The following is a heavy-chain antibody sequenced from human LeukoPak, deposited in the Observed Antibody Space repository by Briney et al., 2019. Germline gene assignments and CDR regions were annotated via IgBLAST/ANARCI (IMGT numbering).Heavy chain of an antibody. V-gene: IGHV3-9*01. J-gene: IGHJ4*02. CDR2: ISWNSGSI. CDR3: AKARTGESDY. D-gene: IGHD7-27*01. Sequence: PGGSLRLSCAASGFTFDDYAMHWVRQAPGKGLEWVSGISWNSGSIGYADSVKGRFTISRDNAKNSLYLQMNSLRAEDTALYYCAKARTGESDYWGQGTLVTVSS. CDR1: GFTFDDYA.